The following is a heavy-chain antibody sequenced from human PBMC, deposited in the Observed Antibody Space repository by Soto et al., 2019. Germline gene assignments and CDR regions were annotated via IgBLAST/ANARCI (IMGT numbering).Heavy chain of an antibody. D-gene: IGHD3-3*01. J-gene: IGHJ4*02. CDR3: ARHPGRSDYYDY. CDR1: GGSISSSSYH. CDR2: IYYSGST. Sequence: PSQTMSHTYALSGGSISSSSYHLGFNHQPPVKGLEWIGSIYYSGSTYYNPSLKSRVTISVDTSKNQFSLKLSSVTAADTAVYYCARHPGRSDYYDYWGQGTLVTVSS. V-gene: IGHV4-39*01.